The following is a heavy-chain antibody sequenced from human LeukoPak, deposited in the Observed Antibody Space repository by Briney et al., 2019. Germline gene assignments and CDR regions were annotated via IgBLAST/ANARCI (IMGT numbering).Heavy chain of an antibody. CDR3: ARDFSWGVDS. D-gene: IGHD3-10*01. V-gene: IGHV1-2*02. Sequence: ASVKVSCKASGYTFTGYYIHWLRQAPGQGLEWMGWINANSGDTNYAQQFQGRLTMTRDRSISTVYMELSRLRTDDTAVYYCARDFSWGVDSWGQGTLVTVSS. J-gene: IGHJ4*02. CDR1: GYTFTGYY. CDR2: INANSGDT.